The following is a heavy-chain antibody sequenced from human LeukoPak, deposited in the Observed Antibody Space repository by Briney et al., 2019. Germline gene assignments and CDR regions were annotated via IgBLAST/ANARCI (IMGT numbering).Heavy chain of an antibody. CDR3: AKAPKYGSGTQSRYDYVWGSYPRY. Sequence: GSLRLSCAASGFTFSSYGMHWVRQAPGKGLEWVAVISYDGSNKYYADSVKGRFTISRDNSKNTLYLQMNSLRAEDTAVYYCAKAPKYGSGTQSRYDYVWGSYPRYWGQGTLVTVSS. CDR2: ISYDGSNK. J-gene: IGHJ4*02. D-gene: IGHD3-16*02. V-gene: IGHV3-30*18. CDR1: GFTFSSYG.